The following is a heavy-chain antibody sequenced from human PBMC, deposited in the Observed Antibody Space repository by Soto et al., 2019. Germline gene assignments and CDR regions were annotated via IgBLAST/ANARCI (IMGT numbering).Heavy chain of an antibody. D-gene: IGHD6-19*01. CDR2: INVGNGNT. CDR1: GYTYISYS. J-gene: IGHJ5*02. Sequence: GASVKVSCKAPGYTYISYSMHWVRQAPGQRLEWMGWINVGNGNTKYSQNFQGRVTINQDTSASTAYMGLSSLTSEDTAVYYCAREKWGSGSRWLDPWGQGTLVTVSS. V-gene: IGHV1-3*01. CDR3: AREKWGSGSRWLDP.